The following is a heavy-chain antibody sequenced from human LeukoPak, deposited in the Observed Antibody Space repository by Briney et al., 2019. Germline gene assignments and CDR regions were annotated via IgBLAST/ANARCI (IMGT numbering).Heavy chain of an antibody. D-gene: IGHD3-22*01. V-gene: IGHV3-21*01. CDR2: ISSSSSYI. Sequence: GRSLRLSCAASGFTFSSYSMNWVRQAPGKGLEWVSSISSSSSYIYYADSVKGRFTISRDNAKNSLYLQMNSLRAEDTAVYYCARRGANYYDSSGQADDAFDIWGQGTMVTVSS. CDR3: ARRGANYYDSSGQADDAFDI. CDR1: GFTFSSYS. J-gene: IGHJ3*02.